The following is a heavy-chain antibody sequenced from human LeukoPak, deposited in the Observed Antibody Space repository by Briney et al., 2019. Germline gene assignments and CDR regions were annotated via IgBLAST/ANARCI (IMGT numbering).Heavy chain of an antibody. CDR2: INPNSGGT. V-gene: IGHV1-2*02. CDR3: AGTSTGYYYYYYMDV. J-gene: IGHJ6*03. CDR1: GYTFTGYY. Sequence: GASVKVSCKASGYTFTGYYMHWVRQAPGQGLEWMGWINPNSGGTNYAQKFQGRVTMTRDTSISTAYMELSRLRSDDKAVYYCAGTSTGYYYYYYMDVWGKGTTVTVSS.